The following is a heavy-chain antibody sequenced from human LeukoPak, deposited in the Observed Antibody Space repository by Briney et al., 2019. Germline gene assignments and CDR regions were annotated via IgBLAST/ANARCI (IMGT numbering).Heavy chain of an antibody. CDR1: GGSISSYY. J-gene: IGHJ4*02. V-gene: IGHV4-59*12. CDR3: ARDTGYSYALDY. D-gene: IGHD5-18*01. Sequence: SETLSLTCTVSGGSISSYYWSWIRQPPGKGLEWIGYIYYSGSTYYNPSLKSRVTISVDKSKNQFSLKLSSVTAADTAVYYCARDTGYSYALDYWGQGTLVTVSS. CDR2: IYYSGST.